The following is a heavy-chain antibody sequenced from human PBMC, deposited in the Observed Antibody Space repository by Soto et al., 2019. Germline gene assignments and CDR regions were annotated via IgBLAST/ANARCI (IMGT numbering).Heavy chain of an antibody. J-gene: IGHJ4*02. CDR3: ARGRYNWNHQFDY. D-gene: IGHD1-20*01. V-gene: IGHV1-8*02. Sequence: GASVKVSCKASGGTFSSYAISWVRQAPGQGLEWMGWMNPNSGNTGYAQKFQGRVTMTRNTSISTAYMELSSLRSEDTAVYYCARGRYNWNHQFDYWGQGTLVTVS. CDR2: MNPNSGNT. CDR1: GGTFSSYA.